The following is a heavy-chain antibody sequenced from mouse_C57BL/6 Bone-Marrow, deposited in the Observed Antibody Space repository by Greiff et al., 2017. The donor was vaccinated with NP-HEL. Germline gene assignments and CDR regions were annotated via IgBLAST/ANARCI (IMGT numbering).Heavy chain of an antibody. D-gene: IGHD2-3*01. Sequence: EVQVVESGGGLVKPGGSLKLSCAASGFTFSDYGMHWVRQAPEKGLEWVAYISSGSSTIYYADTVKGRFTISRDNAKNTLFLQMTSLRSEDTAMYYCASDGYDAMDYWGQGTSVTVSS. CDR1: GFTFSDYG. CDR3: ASDGYDAMDY. J-gene: IGHJ4*01. V-gene: IGHV5-17*01. CDR2: ISSGSSTI.